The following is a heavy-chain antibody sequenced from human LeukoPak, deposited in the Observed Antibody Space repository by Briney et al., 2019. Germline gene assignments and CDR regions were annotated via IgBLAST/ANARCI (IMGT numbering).Heavy chain of an antibody. CDR3: ARERITYYYDSSGLL. CDR2: IKQDGKAK. V-gene: IGHV3-7*01. J-gene: IGHJ4*02. Sequence: GGSLRLSCAASGFTFSSYWMSWVRQAPGKGLEWVANIKQDGKAKYYVDSVKGRFTISRDSAKNSLYLQMNSLRAEDTAVYYCARERITYYYDSSGLLWGQGTLVTVSS. CDR1: GFTFSSYW. D-gene: IGHD3-22*01.